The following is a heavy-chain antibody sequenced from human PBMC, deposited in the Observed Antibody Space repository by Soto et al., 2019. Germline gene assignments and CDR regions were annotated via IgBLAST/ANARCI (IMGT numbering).Heavy chain of an antibody. Sequence: ASVKVSCKASGYTFTSYGISWVRQAPGQGLEWMGWISAYNGNTNYAQKLQGRVTMTTATSTSTAYMELRSLRSDDTAVYYCAVVLGYCSGGSCYRRDYWGQGTLVTVSS. D-gene: IGHD2-15*01. V-gene: IGHV1-18*01. CDR1: GYTFTSYG. CDR2: ISAYNGNT. J-gene: IGHJ4*02. CDR3: AVVLGYCSGGSCYRRDY.